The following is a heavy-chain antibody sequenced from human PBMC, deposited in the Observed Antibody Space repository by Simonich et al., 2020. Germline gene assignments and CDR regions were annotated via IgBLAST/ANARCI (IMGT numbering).Heavy chain of an antibody. V-gene: IGHV1-2*02. D-gene: IGHD6-6*01. CDR1: GYTFTVYY. CDR2: NNPNSGGT. Sequence: QVQLVQSGAEVKKPGASVKVSCKASGYTFTVYYMHWVRQAPGQGLEGMGGNNPNSGGTNYRQKFQGRFTMTRDTSISTAYMELSRLRSNDTAVYHCARARLYSSSHAFDIWGQGTMVTVSS. CDR3: ARARLYSSSHAFDI. J-gene: IGHJ3*02.